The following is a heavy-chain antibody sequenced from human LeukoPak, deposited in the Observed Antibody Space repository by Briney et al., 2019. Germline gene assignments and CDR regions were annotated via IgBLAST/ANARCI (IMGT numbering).Heavy chain of an antibody. V-gene: IGHV1-69*05. D-gene: IGHD3-3*01. CDR2: IIPIFGTA. CDR1: GGTFSSYA. Sequence: GASVTVSCKASGGTFSSYAISWVRQAPGQGREGMGGIIPIFGTANYAQRFCGGVTITTDESTSTAYMELSSLRSEDTAVYYCASASVTIFGVVIPEDYWGQGTLVTVSS. J-gene: IGHJ4*02. CDR3: ASASVTIFGVVIPEDY.